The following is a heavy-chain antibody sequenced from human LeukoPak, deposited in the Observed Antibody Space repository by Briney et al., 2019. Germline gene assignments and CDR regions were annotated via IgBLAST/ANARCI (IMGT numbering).Heavy chain of an antibody. CDR2: ISWNSGSI. CDR3: AKDPSGYNSPGGFDY. CDR1: GFTSDAYA. J-gene: IGHJ4*02. Sequence: GRSLRPSCAASGFTSDAYAIHWVRQAAGPRLEWGSGISWNSGSIGYADSVKGRFTISGDNAKNSLYLQMNSLRAEDTALYYCAKDPSGYNSPGGFDYWGQGTLVTVSS. D-gene: IGHD5-24*01. V-gene: IGHV3-9*02.